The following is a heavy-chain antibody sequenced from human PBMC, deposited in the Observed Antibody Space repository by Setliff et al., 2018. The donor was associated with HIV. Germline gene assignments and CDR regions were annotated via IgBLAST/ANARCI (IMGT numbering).Heavy chain of an antibody. CDR1: GDKFGSFD. CDR2: VYASTGHT. J-gene: IGHJ6*03. V-gene: IGHV1-8*01. CDR3: ARGIDILVKMGIYYHYMDI. Sequence: ASVKVSCKTSGDKFGSFDINWVRQASGQGLEWVGWVYASTGHTAYARKFEGRVTMTWDPSTGIGYMELNSLRADDTAVYYCARGIDILVKMGIYYHYMDIWGKGNPGHRLL. D-gene: IGHD2-15*01.